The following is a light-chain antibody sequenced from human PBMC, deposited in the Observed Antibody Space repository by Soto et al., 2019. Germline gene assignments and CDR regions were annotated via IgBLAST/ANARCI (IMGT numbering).Light chain of an antibody. V-gene: IGKV3-15*01. CDR2: GAS. CDR1: QSVSSK. Sequence: EIVMTQSPATLSVSPGERATLSCRASQSVSSKLAWYQQKPGQAPRVLIYGASTRATGNPARFSGSGSGTEFTLTISSLQSEDFAVYYCQHYNDWPPTWTFGQGTRVEIK. CDR3: QHYNDWPPTWT. J-gene: IGKJ1*01.